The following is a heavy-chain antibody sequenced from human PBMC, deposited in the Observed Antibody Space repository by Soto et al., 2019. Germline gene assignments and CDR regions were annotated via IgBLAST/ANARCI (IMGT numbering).Heavy chain of an antibody. CDR3: ARLAEYCNGIKCYSNFDF. CDR2: MNPSSDET. Sequence: ASVKVSCKTSGYNFTNFDINWVRQAPGRGLVWMGWMNPSSDETGSAQNFQGRVTMTRDISTRTFFMQLTSLRSEDTAIYYCARLAEYCNGIKCYSNFDFWGRGTQVTVSS. J-gene: IGHJ4*01. V-gene: IGHV1-8*01. CDR1: GYNFTNFD. D-gene: IGHD2-15*01.